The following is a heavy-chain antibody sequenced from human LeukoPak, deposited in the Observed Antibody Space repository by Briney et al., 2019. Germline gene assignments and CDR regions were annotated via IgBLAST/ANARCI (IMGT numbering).Heavy chain of an antibody. J-gene: IGHJ6*03. CDR3: AKDRCSNGIGCYYYYMDV. Sequence: GGSLRLSCAASGFTFSSYGMSWVRQAPGKGLEWVSAISGSGGSTYYADSVKGRFTISRDNSKNTLYLQMNSLRAEDTAVYYCAKDRCSNGIGCYYYYMDVWGKGTTVTISS. D-gene: IGHD2-8*01. CDR2: ISGSGGST. CDR1: GFTFSSYG. V-gene: IGHV3-23*01.